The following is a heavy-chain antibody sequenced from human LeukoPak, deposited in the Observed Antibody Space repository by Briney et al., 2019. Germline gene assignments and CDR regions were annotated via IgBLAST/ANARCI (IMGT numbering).Heavy chain of an antibody. CDR2: IYYTGST. CDR3: ARLHYGGNYGYYYYMDV. J-gene: IGHJ6*03. Sequence: SETLSLTCTVSGGSISSSSYYWGWIRQPPGKGLEWIGGIYYTGSTYYNPSLKSRVTISVDTSKNQFSLKLSSVTAADTAVYYCARLHYGGNYGYYYYMDVWGKGTTVTISS. CDR1: GGSISSSSYY. D-gene: IGHD4-23*01. V-gene: IGHV4-39*01.